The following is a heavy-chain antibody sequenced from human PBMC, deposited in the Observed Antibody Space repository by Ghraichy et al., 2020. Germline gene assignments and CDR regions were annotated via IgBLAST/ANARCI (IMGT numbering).Heavy chain of an antibody. CDR3: ARRAGSSWQDAFDI. V-gene: IGHV3-7*03. J-gene: IGHJ3*02. Sequence: LSLTCAASGFTFSSYWMSRVRQAPGKGLEWVANIKQDGSEKYDVDSVKGRFTISRDNAKNSLYLQMNSLRAEDTAVYYCARRAGSSWQDAFDIWGQGTMVTVSS. CDR1: GFTFSSYW. CDR2: IKQDGSEK. D-gene: IGHD6-13*01.